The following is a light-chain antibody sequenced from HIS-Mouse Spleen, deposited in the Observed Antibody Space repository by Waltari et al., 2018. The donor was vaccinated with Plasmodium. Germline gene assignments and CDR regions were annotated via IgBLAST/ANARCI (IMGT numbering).Light chain of an antibody. CDR2: SNN. Sequence: QSVLTQPPSASGPPGPRVTISCSGSSSTLRRNPVPWYQQLPGPAPKPLIYSNNQRPSGVPDRFSGSKSGTSASLAISGLQSEDEADYYCAAWDDSLNGLVFGGGTKLTVL. J-gene: IGLJ2*01. V-gene: IGLV1-44*01. CDR1: SSTLRRNP. CDR3: AAWDDSLNGLV.